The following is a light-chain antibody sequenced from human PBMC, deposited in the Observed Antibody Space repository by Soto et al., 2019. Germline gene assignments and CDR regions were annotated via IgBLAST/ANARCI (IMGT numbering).Light chain of an antibody. V-gene: IGLV1-40*01. CDR2: GNT. Sequence: QSVLTQPPSVSGAPGQRVTISCTGSSSNIGAGYDVHWYQQLPGTAPKLLIYGNTNRPSGVPDRFSGSKSGTSASLAITGLRPEDEDDYYCQSFDTRLSGYVFATGTKVTVL. CDR1: SSNIGAGYD. CDR3: QSFDTRLSGYV. J-gene: IGLJ1*01.